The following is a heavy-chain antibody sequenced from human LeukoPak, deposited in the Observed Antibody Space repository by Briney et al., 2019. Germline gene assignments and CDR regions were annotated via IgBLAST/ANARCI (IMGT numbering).Heavy chain of an antibody. CDR1: GFIFTNYF. V-gene: IGHV3-7*01. CDR2: IKHDGSEK. D-gene: IGHD2-2*03. J-gene: IGHJ3*02. Sequence: GGSLRLSCAASGFIFTNYFMSWVRQAPGKGLEWVASIKHDGSEKYYVDSVRGRFTISRDNTMNSLYLQMSSLRAEDTAVYYCATVDDLDAFGIWGQGTMITVSS. CDR3: ATVDDLDAFGI.